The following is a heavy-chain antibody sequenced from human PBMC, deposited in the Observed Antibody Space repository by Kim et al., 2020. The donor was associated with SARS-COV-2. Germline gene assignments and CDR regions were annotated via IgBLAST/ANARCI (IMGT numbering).Heavy chain of an antibody. D-gene: IGHD3-10*01. Sequence: GGSLRLSCAASGFTFSSYGMHWVRQAQGKGLEWVAVIWYDGSNKYYADSVKGRFTISRDNSKNTLYLQMNSLRAEDTAVYYCAREGSGSYPDYWGQGTLVTVSS. CDR3: AREGSGSYPDY. CDR1: GFTFSSYG. CDR2: IWYDGSNK. J-gene: IGHJ4*02. V-gene: IGHV3-33*01.